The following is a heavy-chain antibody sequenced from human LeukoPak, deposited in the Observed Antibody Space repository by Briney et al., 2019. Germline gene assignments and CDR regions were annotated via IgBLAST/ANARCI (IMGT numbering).Heavy chain of an antibody. J-gene: IGHJ6*03. CDR1: GGSISSSSYY. CDR3: ARHKMVRGIGYYYYMDV. Sequence: KTSETLSLACTVSGGSISSSSYYWGWIRQPPGKGLEWIGSIYYSGSTYYNPSLKSRVTISVDTSKNQFSLKLSSVTAADTAVYYCARHKMVRGIGYYYYMDVWGKGTTVTISS. V-gene: IGHV4-39*01. CDR2: IYYSGST. D-gene: IGHD3-10*01.